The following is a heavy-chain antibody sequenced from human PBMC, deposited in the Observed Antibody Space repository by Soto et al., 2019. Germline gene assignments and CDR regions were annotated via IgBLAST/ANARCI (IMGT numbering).Heavy chain of an antibody. CDR1: GFSFSDSA. CDR2: IGSKGQNYST. J-gene: IGHJ5*02. Sequence: EVQLVESGGGLVQPGGSLKLSCAASGFSFSDSAMHWVRQASGKGLEWVGRIGSKGQNYSTTYAASVKGRFIISTDESKNTAHLQMNSLKTEDTAVYYCTKYSGTSSAPAALGQGTLVTVSS. D-gene: IGHD1-26*01. CDR3: TKYSGTSSAPAA. V-gene: IGHV3-73*02.